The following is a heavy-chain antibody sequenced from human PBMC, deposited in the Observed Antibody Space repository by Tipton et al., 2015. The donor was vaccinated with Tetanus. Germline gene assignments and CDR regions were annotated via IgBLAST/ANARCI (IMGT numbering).Heavy chain of an antibody. V-gene: IGHV4-61*08. D-gene: IGHD5-24*01. J-gene: IGHJ4*02. CDR3: ARANYASSKKGPFDS. CDR2: ISYSGSS. Sequence: TLSLTCTVSGGSVRGGDYQWNWIRQPPGKGLEWLAYISYSGSSNSNYSLKSRLTISRDTSKNQFSLRLSSVTAAATAVYYCARANYASSKKGPFDSWGQGTLVIVSS. CDR1: GGSVRGGDYQ.